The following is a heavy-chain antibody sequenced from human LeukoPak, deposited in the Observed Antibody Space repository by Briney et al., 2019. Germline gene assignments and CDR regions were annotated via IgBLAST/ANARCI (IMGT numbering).Heavy chain of an antibody. CDR1: GFSFSNYW. V-gene: IGHV3-74*01. CDR2: TNEHGTII. CDR3: VVDLSGSADY. D-gene: IGHD3-10*01. Sequence: GSLRLSCAASGFSFSNYWFHWVRQAPGEGLVWVSRTNEHGTIINYADSVKGRFTISRDNAKNTLYLQMNGLRTEDSALYYCVVDLSGSADYWGQGTLVTVSS. J-gene: IGHJ4*02.